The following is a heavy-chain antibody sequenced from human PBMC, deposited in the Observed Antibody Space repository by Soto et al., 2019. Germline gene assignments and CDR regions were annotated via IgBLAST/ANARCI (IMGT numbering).Heavy chain of an antibody. Sequence: ETLSLTCTVSGGSVSSGSYYWSWIRQPPGKGLEWIGYIYYSGSTNYNPSLKSRVTISLDTSKQRLSLMLTSVTAADTAVYNCARIQGGYYDVMTGSPRGLMDVWGQGTTVTVSS. V-gene: IGHV4-61*01. D-gene: IGHD3-9*01. CDR1: GGSVSSGSYY. J-gene: IGHJ6*02. CDR3: ARIQGGYYDVMTGSPRGLMDV. CDR2: IYYSGST.